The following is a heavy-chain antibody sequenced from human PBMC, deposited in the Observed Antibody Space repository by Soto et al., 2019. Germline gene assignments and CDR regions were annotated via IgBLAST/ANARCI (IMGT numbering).Heavy chain of an antibody. CDR3: ARDFCSGGSCYSEKRYFDY. Sequence: PSETLSLTCTVSGASITSHYWSWIRQPPGKGLEWIGYIYYSGSTNYNPSLKSRVTISVDTSKNQFSLKLSSVTAADTAVYYCARDFCSGGSCYSEKRYFDYWGQGTLVTVSS. CDR1: GASITSHY. J-gene: IGHJ4*02. D-gene: IGHD2-15*01. CDR2: IYYSGST. V-gene: IGHV4-59*11.